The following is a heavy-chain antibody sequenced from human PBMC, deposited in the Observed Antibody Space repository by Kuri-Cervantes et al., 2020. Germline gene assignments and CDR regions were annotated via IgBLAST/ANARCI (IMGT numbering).Heavy chain of an antibody. J-gene: IGHJ4*02. CDR2: IYYSGST. CDR1: GGSISSSSYY. V-gene: IGHV4-39*01. Sequence: SETLSLTCTVSGGSISSSSYYWGWIRQPPGKGLEWIGSIYYSGSTYYNPSLKSRVTISVDTSKNQFSLKLSSVTVADTAVYYCARRTNWEYYFDYWGQGTLVTVSS. D-gene: IGHD7-27*01. CDR3: ARRTNWEYYFDY.